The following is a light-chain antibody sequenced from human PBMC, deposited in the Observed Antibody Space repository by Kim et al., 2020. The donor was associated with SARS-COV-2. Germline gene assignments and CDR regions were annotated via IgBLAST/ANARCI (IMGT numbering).Light chain of an antibody. CDR2: GKN. J-gene: IGLJ1*01. Sequence: SSELTQDPAVSVVLGQTIRITCQGDSLRNYYPSWYQQKPGQAPVLVIYGKNNRPSGIPDRFSGSISGTPASLTITGAQAEDEADYYCNSRDSSGNRSVFG. CDR1: SLRNYY. CDR3: NSRDSSGNRSV. V-gene: IGLV3-19*01.